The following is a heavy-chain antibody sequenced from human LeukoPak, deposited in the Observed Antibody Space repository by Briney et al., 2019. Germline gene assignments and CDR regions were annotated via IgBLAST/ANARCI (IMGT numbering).Heavy chain of an antibody. CDR2: INPNSGGT. D-gene: IGHD2-8*01. CDR3: ARDKGYCTNGVCLGSNWFDP. Sequence: ASVKVSCKASGYAFTGYYMHWVRQAPGQGLEWMGWINPNSGGTNYAQKFQGRVTMTRDTSISTAYMELSRLRSDDTAVYYCARDKGYCTNGVCLGSNWFDPWGQGTLVTVSS. J-gene: IGHJ5*02. V-gene: IGHV1-2*02. CDR1: GYAFTGYY.